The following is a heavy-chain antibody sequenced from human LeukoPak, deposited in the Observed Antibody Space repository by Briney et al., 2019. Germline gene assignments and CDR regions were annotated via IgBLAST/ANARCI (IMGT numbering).Heavy chain of an antibody. CDR2: INPNSGGT. CDR3: ARAGGYDISLNWFDP. J-gene: IGHJ5*02. CDR1: GYIFTGYY. Sequence: GASVKVSCKASGYIFTGYYMHWVRQAPGQGLEWMGWINPNSGGTNYAQKFQGRVTMTRDTSISTAYMELSRLRSDDTAVYYCARAGGYDISLNWFDPWGQGTLVTVSS. V-gene: IGHV1-2*02. D-gene: IGHD3-9*01.